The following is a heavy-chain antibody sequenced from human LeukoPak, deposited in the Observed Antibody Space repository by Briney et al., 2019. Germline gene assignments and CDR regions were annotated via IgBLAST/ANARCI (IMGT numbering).Heavy chain of an antibody. J-gene: IGHJ4*02. CDR3: ARGGYNVYDPFES. D-gene: IGHD5/OR15-5a*01. V-gene: IGHV3-23*01. CDR1: GFTFSSYA. CDR2: ISGSGGST. Sequence: PGGSLRLSCAASGFTFSSYAMSWVRQAPGKGLEWVSAISGSGGSTYYADSVKGRFTISRDNSKNTLYLQMNRLRSDDTALYYCARGGYNVYDPFESWGQGTLVTVSS.